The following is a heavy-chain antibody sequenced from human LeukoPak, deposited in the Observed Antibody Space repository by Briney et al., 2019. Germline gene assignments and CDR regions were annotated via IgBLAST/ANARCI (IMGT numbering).Heavy chain of an antibody. D-gene: IGHD4-23*01. Sequence: GRSLRLSCAASGFTFSSYGMHWVRQAPGKGLEWVAVISYDGSNKYYADSVKGRFTISRDNSKNTLYLQMNSPRAEDTAVYYCANKNYGGNSDDAFDIWGQGTMVTVSS. CDR1: GFTFSSYG. J-gene: IGHJ3*02. CDR3: ANKNYGGNSDDAFDI. V-gene: IGHV3-30*18. CDR2: ISYDGSNK.